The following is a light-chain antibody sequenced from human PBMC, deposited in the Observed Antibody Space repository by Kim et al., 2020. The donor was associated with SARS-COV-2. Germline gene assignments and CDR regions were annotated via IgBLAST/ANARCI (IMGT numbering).Light chain of an antibody. CDR1: SSDVGSYNL. J-gene: IGLJ1*01. Sequence: QSALTQPASVSGSPGQSITISCTGTSSDVGSYNLVSWYQQHPGKAPQLIIYEVSERPSGVSNHFSGSKSGNTASLTISGLQAEDDADYYCCSYAGTGAYVFGTGTKVTVL. CDR3: CSYAGTGAYV. CDR2: EVS. V-gene: IGLV2-23*02.